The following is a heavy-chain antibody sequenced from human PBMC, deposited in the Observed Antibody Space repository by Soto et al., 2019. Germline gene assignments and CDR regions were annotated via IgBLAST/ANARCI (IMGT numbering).Heavy chain of an antibody. CDR2: ISGSGGST. CDR3: AKDLPWFGRPEYYYYMDV. CDR1: GFTFSSYA. J-gene: IGHJ6*03. V-gene: IGHV3-23*01. Sequence: GGSLRLSCAASGFTFSSYAMSWVRQAPGKGLEWVSAISGSGGSTYYADSVKGRFTISRDNSKNTLYLQMNSLRAEDTAVYYCAKDLPWFGRPEYYYYMDVWGKGTTVTVSS. D-gene: IGHD3-10*01.